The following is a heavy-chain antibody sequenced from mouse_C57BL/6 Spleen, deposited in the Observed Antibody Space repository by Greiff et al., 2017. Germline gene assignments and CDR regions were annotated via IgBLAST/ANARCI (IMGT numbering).Heavy chain of an antibody. CDR1: GFTFSSYG. V-gene: IGHV5-6*02. J-gene: IGHJ4*01. D-gene: IGHD1-1*02. CDR3: ARRGGDGYAMDY. Sequence: EVKVVESGGDLVKPGGSLKLSCAASGFTFSSYGMSWVRQTPDKRLEWVATISSGGSYTYYPDSVKGRFTISRDNAKNTLYLQMSSLKSEDTAMYYCARRGGDGYAMDYWGQGTSVTVSS. CDR2: ISSGGSYT.